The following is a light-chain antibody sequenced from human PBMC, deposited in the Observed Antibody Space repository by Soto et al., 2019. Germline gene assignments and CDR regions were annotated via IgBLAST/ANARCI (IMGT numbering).Light chain of an antibody. CDR2: GAS. V-gene: IGKV3-15*01. J-gene: IGKJ5*01. CDR3: QQYNNWPIT. Sequence: EIVMTQSPATLSVSPGGRATLSCRASHNIIRNLAWYQQKPGQAPRLLIYGASTRATGIPARFSGSGSGTEFTLTISSLQSEDSEVYYCQQYNNWPITFGQGTRLEIK. CDR1: HNIIRN.